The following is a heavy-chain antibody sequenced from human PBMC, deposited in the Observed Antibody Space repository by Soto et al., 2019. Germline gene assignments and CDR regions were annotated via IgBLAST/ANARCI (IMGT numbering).Heavy chain of an antibody. CDR1: GFTFSIYS. J-gene: IGHJ4*02. CDR2: ISSSSSTI. V-gene: IGHV3-48*01. Sequence: LRLSCAASGFTFSIYSMNWVRQAPGKGLEWVSYISSSSSTIYYADSVKGRFTISRDNAKNSLYLQMNSLRAEDTAVYYCARDDYGFDYWGQGTLVTVSS. D-gene: IGHD4-17*01. CDR3: ARDDYGFDY.